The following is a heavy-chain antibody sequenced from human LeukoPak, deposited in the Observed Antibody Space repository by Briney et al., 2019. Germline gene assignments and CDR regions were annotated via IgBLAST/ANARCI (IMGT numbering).Heavy chain of an antibody. V-gene: IGHV3-74*01. Sequence: GGSLRLSCAASGFTFSSYWMPWVRQAPGKGLVWVSRINSDGSSTTYADSVKGRFTISRDNAKNTLYLQMNSLRAEDTAMYYCARQQLVRWTDYWGQGTLVTVSS. CDR1: GFTFSSYW. CDR3: ARQQLVRWTDY. CDR2: INSDGSST. D-gene: IGHD6-13*01. J-gene: IGHJ4*02.